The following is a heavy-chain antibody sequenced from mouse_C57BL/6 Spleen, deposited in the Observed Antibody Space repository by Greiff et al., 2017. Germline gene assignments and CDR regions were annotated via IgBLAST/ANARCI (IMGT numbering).Heavy chain of an antibody. D-gene: IGHD1-1*01. CDR2: IYPGDGDT. V-gene: IGHV1-80*01. CDR3: ARAVTTVVAPVDY. Sequence: QVQLPQPGAELVKPGASVKMSCKASGYAFSSYWMNWVKQRPGKGLEWIGQIYPGDGDTNYNGKFKGKATLTADKSSSTAYMQLSSLTSEDSAVYFCARAVTTVVAPVDYWGQGTTLTVSS. CDR1: GYAFSSYW. J-gene: IGHJ2*01.